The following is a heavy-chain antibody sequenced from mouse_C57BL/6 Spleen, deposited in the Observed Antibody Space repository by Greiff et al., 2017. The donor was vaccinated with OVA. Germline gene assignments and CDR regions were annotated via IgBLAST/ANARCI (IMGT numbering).Heavy chain of an antibody. D-gene: IGHD1-1*01. J-gene: IGHJ2*01. CDR1: GYSFTGYY. CDR2: INPSTGGT. V-gene: IGHV1-42*01. CDR3: ARALYYGSSSYYFDY. Sequence: VQLQQSGPELVKPGASVKISCKASGYSFTGYYMNWVKQSPEKSLEWIGEINPSTGGTTYNQKFKAKATLTVDKSSSTAYMQLKSLTSEDSAVYYCARALYYGSSSYYFDYWGQGTTLTVSS.